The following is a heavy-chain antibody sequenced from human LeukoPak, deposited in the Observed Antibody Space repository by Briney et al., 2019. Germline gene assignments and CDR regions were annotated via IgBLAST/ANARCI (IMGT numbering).Heavy chain of an antibody. V-gene: IGHV3-21*01. Sequence: GGSLRLSCAASGFTFSTYSMNWVRQAPGKGLEWVSSISGSSIYIYYADSVKGRFTISRDNAKNSLYLQLNSLRAEDTAVYYCARDPPYYDGSGYYYDYWGQGTLVTVSS. CDR2: ISGSSIYI. D-gene: IGHD3-22*01. CDR1: GFTFSTYS. J-gene: IGHJ4*02. CDR3: ARDPPYYDGSGYYYDY.